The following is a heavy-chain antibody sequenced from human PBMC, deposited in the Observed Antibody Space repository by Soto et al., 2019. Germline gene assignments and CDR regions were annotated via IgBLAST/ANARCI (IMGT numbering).Heavy chain of an antibody. V-gene: IGHV3-30-3*01. CDR3: GRDKRRGQLSSNYFDY. J-gene: IGHJ4*01. CDR2: ISYDGSNK. D-gene: IGHD5-18*01. CDR1: GFTFSSYA. Sequence: QVQLVESGGGVVQPGRSLRLSCAASGFTFSSYAMHWVRQAPGKGLEWVAVISYDGSNKYYADSVKGRFTISRDNSKNTLYLQLNNLRAEDTAVHYYGRDKRRGQLSSNYFDYWGHGNLVTVSS.